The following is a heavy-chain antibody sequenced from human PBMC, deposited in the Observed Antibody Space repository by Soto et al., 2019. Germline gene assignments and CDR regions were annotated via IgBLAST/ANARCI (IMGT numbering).Heavy chain of an antibody. V-gene: IGHV3-49*03. J-gene: IGHJ3*02. CDR1: GFTFGDYA. D-gene: IGHD6-13*01. CDR3: TRDKYSSSWYPNDAFDI. CDR2: IRSKAYGGTT. Sequence: GGSLRLSCTASGFTFGDYAMSWFRQAPGKWLEWVGFIRSKAYGGTTEYAASVKGRFTISRDDSKSIAYLQMNSLKTEDTAVYYCTRDKYSSSWYPNDAFDIWGQGTMVTVSS.